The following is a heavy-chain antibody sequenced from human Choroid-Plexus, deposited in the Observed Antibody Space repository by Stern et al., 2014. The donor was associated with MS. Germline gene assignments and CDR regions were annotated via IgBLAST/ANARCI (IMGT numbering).Heavy chain of an antibody. D-gene: IGHD2/OR15-2a*01. CDR3: AKDRQYLTYFFDH. V-gene: IGHV3-30*18. Sequence: VQLLESGGGVVQPGRPLRLSCVVSGFTFGSCAMHWVRQAPGKGLEWGAGVSYDGSNKYYADSVKGRFTISRDNSQNTLYMQMSSLRPEDTAVYYCAKDRQYLTYFFDHWGQGSLVTVSS. J-gene: IGHJ5*02. CDR2: VSYDGSNK. CDR1: GFTFGSCA.